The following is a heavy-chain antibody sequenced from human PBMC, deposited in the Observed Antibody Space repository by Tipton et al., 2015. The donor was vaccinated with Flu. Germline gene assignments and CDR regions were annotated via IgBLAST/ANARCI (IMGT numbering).Heavy chain of an antibody. J-gene: IGHJ4*02. CDR1: GYPFIDYY. Sequence: QVQLVQSGAEVKKPGASVNVSCKTSGYPFIDYYIHWVRQAPGQGLEWVGRMNPKSGGTNYAQKFQGRVTMTRDTAISTAYMELSRLRSDDTAVYYCARAYSSYYFDYWGQGTLVTVSS. CDR3: ARAYSSYYFDY. CDR2: MNPKSGGT. V-gene: IGHV1-2*06. D-gene: IGHD6-6*01.